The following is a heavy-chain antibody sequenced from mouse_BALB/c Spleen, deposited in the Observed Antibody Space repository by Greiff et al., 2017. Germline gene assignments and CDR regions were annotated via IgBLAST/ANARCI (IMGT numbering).Heavy chain of an antibody. J-gene: IGHJ3*01. V-gene: IGHV1-7*01. CDR3: SRVYDGYLAWFAY. CDR2: INPSTGYT. CDR1: GYTFTSYW. D-gene: IGHD2-3*01. Sequence: VQLQQSGAELAKPGASVKMSCKASGYTFTSYWMHWVKQRPGQGLEWIGYINPSTGYTEYNQKFKDKATLTADKSSSTAYMQLSSLTSEDSAVYYCSRVYDGYLAWFAYWGQGTLVTVSA.